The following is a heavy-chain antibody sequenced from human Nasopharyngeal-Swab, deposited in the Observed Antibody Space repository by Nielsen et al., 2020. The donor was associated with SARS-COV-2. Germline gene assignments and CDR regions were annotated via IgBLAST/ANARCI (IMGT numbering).Heavy chain of an antibody. J-gene: IGHJ3*02. CDR3: ARWAGRDAFNI. CDR2: INWNGGRT. CDR1: GFPFDDYA. D-gene: IGHD2-15*01. Sequence: GESLKISCAASGFPFDDYAMSWVRQAPGKGLEWVSGINWNGGRTGYADSMKGRFTISRDNAKNSLYLQMNSLRAEDTAVYYCARWAGRDAFNIWGQGTMVTVSS. V-gene: IGHV3-20*04.